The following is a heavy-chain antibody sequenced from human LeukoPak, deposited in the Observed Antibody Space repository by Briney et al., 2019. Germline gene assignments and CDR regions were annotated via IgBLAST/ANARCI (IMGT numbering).Heavy chain of an antibody. CDR1: GGSINSYY. V-gene: IGHV4-59*01. CDR2: LYYTGST. Sequence: SETLSLTCTVSGGSINSYYWSWIRQPPGKGLEWIGYLYYTGSTNYNPSLKSRVTISIDTSKTQFSLKLSSVTAADTAVYFCARVYYDSTGYYILDPWGQGTLVTVSS. J-gene: IGHJ5*02. D-gene: IGHD3-22*01. CDR3: ARVYYDSTGYYILDP.